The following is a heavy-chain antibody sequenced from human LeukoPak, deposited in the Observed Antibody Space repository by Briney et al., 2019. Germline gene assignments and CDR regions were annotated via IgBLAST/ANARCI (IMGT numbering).Heavy chain of an antibody. CDR1: GFTLSKYW. J-gene: IGHJ4*02. CDR2: INTDGTVT. Sequence: SGGSLRLSCAASGFTLSKYWMLWVRHAPGKGLESVSRINTDGTVTTYADSVKGRFTVSRDNADNTMFLQMNSVRDEDTAVYYCATKQWLAPPPDSWGQGTPVTVSS. D-gene: IGHD6-19*01. CDR3: ATKQWLAPPPDS. V-gene: IGHV3-74*01.